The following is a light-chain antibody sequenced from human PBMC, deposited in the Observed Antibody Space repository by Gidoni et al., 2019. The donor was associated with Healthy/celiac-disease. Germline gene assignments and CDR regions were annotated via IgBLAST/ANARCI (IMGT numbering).Light chain of an antibody. V-gene: IGLV3-19*01. CDR3: NSRDSSGNHQT. CDR1: SLRSDY. J-gene: IGLJ3*02. Sequence: SSELTQDPAVSVALGHTVMTTCQGDSLRSDYASWYQQKPGQTPVLVIYVKNNRPSGIPDRFAGSSSGNTASLTITGAQAEDEADYYCNSRDSSGNHQTFGGVTKLTVL. CDR2: VKN.